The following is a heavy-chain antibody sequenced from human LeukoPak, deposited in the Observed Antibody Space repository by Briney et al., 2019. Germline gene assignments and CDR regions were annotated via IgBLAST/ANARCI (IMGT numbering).Heavy chain of an antibody. J-gene: IGHJ3*02. CDR3: ARPEQQLVILAAFDI. CDR2: IYPGDSDT. V-gene: IGHV5-51*01. D-gene: IGHD6-13*01. CDR1: GYSFTSYW. Sequence: PGASLQISCKGSGYSFTSYWIGWVRQMPGKGLEWMGIIYPGDSDTRYSPSLQGQVTISADKSISTAYLQWSSLKASDTAMYYCARPEQQLVILAAFDIWGQGTMVTVSS.